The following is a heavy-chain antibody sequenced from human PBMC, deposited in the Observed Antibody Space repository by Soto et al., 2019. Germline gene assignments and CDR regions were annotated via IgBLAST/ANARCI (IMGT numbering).Heavy chain of an antibody. CDR1: GGSISSYY. V-gene: IGHV4-59*01. CDR3: ARDGDGYNTFDY. J-gene: IGHJ4*02. CDR2: IYYSGST. D-gene: IGHD5-12*01. Sequence: SETLSLTCTVSGGSISSYYWSWIRQPPGKGLEWIGYIYYSGSTNYNPSLKSRVTISVDTSKNQFSLKLSSVTAADTAVYYCARDGDGYNTFDYWGQGTLVTVSS.